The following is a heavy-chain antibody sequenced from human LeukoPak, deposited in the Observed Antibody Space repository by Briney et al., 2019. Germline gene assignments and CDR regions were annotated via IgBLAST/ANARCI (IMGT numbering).Heavy chain of an antibody. J-gene: IGHJ3*02. D-gene: IGHD3-22*01. CDR1: GFTFSSYE. CDR2: ISSSGSTI. CDR3: ARDKSTMIVVVPDAFDI. Sequence: PGGSLRLSCAASGFTFSSYEMNWVRQAPGKGLESVSYISSSGSTIYYADSVKGRFTISRDNAKNSLYLQMNSLRAGDTAVYYCARDKSTMIVVVPDAFDIWGQGTMVTVSS. V-gene: IGHV3-48*03.